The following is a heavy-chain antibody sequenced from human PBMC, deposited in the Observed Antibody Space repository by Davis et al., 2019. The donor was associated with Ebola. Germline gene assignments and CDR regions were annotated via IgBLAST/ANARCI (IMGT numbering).Heavy chain of an antibody. J-gene: IGHJ4*02. CDR1: GFTFSSYA. D-gene: IGHD3-9*01. CDR2: IWYDGSNK. V-gene: IGHV3-33*08. CDR3: ARDPNDILTGYPDY. Sequence: GESLKISCAASGFTFSSYAMHWVRQAPGKGLEWVADIWYDGSNKYYADSVKGRFTISRDNSKNTLYLQMNSLRAEDTAVYYCARDPNDILTGYPDYWGQGTLVTVSS.